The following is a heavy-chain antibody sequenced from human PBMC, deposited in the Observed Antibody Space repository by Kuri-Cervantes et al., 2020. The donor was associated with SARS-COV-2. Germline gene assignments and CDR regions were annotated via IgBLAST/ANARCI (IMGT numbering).Heavy chain of an antibody. Sequence: SETLSLTCTVPGGSISSSSYYWGWICQPPGKGLEWIGSIYYSGSTYYNPSLKSRVTISVDTSKNQFSLKLSSVTAADTAVYYCARPYYDPDYYYYYYMDVWGKGTTVTVSS. CDR1: GGSISSSSYY. CDR3: ARPYYDPDYYYYYYMDV. J-gene: IGHJ6*03. D-gene: IGHD3-3*01. CDR2: IYYSGST. V-gene: IGHV4-39*01.